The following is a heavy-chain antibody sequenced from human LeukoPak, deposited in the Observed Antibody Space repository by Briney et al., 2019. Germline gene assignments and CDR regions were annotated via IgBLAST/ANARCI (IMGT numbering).Heavy chain of an antibody. V-gene: IGHV4-34*01. J-gene: IGHJ5*02. CDR1: GGSFSGYY. CDR2: INHSGST. Sequence: SETLSLTCAVYGGSFSGYYWSWIRQPPGKGLEWIGEINHSGSTNYNPSLKSRVTISVDTSKNQFSLKLSSVTAADTAVYYCARGLYIVGATTGWFDPWGQGTLVTVSS. CDR3: ARGLYIVGATTGWFDP. D-gene: IGHD1-26*01.